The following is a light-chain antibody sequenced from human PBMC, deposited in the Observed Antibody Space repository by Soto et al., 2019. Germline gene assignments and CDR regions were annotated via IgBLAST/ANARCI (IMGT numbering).Light chain of an antibody. CDR1: SGSVSPSYY. CDR2: STN. V-gene: IGLV8-61*01. Sequence: QAVVTQEPSFSVSPGGTVTLTCALSSGSVSPSYYPSWYQQTPGQAPRTVIHSTNIRSSGVPDRFSGSILGNKAALTITGAQADDESDYYCVLYMGSGISLFGGGTQLTVL. J-gene: IGLJ3*02. CDR3: VLYMGSGISL.